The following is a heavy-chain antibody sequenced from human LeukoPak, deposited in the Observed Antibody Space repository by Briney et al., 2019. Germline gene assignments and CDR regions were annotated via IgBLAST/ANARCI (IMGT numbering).Heavy chain of an antibody. V-gene: IGHV3-23*01. CDR2: ISGSGDTT. D-gene: IGHD3-10*01. J-gene: IGHJ4*02. Sequence: PGGSLRLSCAASGFTFSSYAMSWVRQAQGKGLERVSHISGSGDTTYYADSVKGRFTISRDNSKNTLYLQMNSLRADDTAVYYCAKDMEGSVADYFDYWGQGTLVTVSS. CDR3: AKDMEGSVADYFDY. CDR1: GFTFSSYA.